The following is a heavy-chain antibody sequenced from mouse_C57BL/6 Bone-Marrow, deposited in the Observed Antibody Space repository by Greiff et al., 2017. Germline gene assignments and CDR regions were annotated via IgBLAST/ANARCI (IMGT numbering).Heavy chain of an antibody. CDR2: IDPSDSYT. CDR1: GYTFTSYW. V-gene: IGHV1-59*01. D-gene: IGHD2-2*01. Sequence: QVHVKQPGAELVRPGTSVKLSCKASGYTFTSYWMHWVKQRPGQGLEWIGMIDPSDSYTNYNQKFKGKATLTVDTSSSTAYMQLSSLTSEDSAVYYCARWLVDYWGQGTSVTVSS. CDR3: ARWLVDY. J-gene: IGHJ4*01.